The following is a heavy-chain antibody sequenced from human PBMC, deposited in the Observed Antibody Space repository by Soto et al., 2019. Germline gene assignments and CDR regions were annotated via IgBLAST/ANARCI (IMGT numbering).Heavy chain of an antibody. V-gene: IGHV3-33*01. Sequence: GGSLRLSCAASGFTFSSYGMHWVRQAPGKGLEWVASIWSDRSNKYYTDYVKSRFTISRDDSRSKLYQQMNSLRADDLAVYSCARAFSVLYSSGWQPYYYYAMDVWGQGTTVTVSS. D-gene: IGHD6-19*01. CDR3: ARAFSVLYSSGWQPYYYYAMDV. CDR1: GFTFSSYG. J-gene: IGHJ6*02. CDR2: IWSDRSNK.